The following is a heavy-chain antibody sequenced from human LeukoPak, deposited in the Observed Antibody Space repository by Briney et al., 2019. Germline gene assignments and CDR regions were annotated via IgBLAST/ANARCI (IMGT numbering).Heavy chain of an antibody. V-gene: IGHV3-23*01. J-gene: IGHJ4*02. D-gene: IGHD3-10*01. Sequence: GGSLRLSCAASGLTFTNYAMSWVRQAPGKGLEWVSAISARGDNTYYADSVKCRFSISRDNSHNTQYLQMNSLRAEDTGIYYCAKAYHYGAGSSFDYWGQGILVTVSS. CDR1: GLTFTNYA. CDR3: AKAYHYGAGSSFDY. CDR2: ISARGDNT.